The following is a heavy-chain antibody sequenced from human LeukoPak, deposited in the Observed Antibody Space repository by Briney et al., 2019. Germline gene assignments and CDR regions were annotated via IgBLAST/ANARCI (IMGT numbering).Heavy chain of an antibody. CDR2: IYPGVSST. Sequence: GESLKISCKGSGYSFTSYWIGWVRQMPGIGLEWMGIIYPGVSSTTYSPSFQGQVTISADRSITTAYLQWSSLKASDTAMYYCVTGLWWDLHYWGQGTPVTVSS. CDR1: GYSFTSYW. V-gene: IGHV5-51*01. D-gene: IGHD1-26*01. J-gene: IGHJ4*02. CDR3: VTGLWWDLHY.